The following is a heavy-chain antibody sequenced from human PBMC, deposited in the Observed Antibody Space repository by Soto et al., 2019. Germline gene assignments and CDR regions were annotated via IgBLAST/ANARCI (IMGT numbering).Heavy chain of an antibody. V-gene: IGHV3-11*01. D-gene: IGHD3-22*01. CDR3: ARDLGYYASDGYFDY. Sequence: GGSLRLSCAASGFTFSDYDMSWIRQAPGKGLEWVSYISSSGSIIYYADSVKGRFTISRDNAKNSLYLQLNSLRAEDTAVYYCARDLGYYASDGYFDYWGHGTLVTNSS. J-gene: IGHJ4*01. CDR2: ISSSGSII. CDR1: GFTFSDYD.